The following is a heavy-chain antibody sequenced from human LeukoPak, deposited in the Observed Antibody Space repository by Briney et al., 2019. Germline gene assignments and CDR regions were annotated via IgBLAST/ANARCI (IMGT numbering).Heavy chain of an antibody. CDR3: VNQISGWVS. V-gene: IGHV3-64D*06. CDR2: ISSNGGST. CDR1: GFTFSSLT. J-gene: IGHJ5*02. D-gene: IGHD6-19*01. Sequence: GGSLRLSCAASGFTFSSLTMHWVRQAPGKGLEYVSAISSNGGSTFYADSVKGRFSISRDNAKNTLYLQMSSLRAEDTAVYYCVNQISGWVSWGQGTLVTVSS.